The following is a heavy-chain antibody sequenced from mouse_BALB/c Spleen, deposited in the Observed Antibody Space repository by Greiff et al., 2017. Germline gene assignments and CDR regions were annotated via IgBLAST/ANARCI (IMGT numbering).Heavy chain of an antibody. V-gene: IGHV7-3*02. Sequence: EVQLQESGGGLVQPGGSLRLSCATSGFTFTDYYMSWVRQPPGKALEWLGFIRNKANGYTTEYSASVKGRFTISRDNSQSILYLQMNTLRAEDSATYYCARGYGNYVKGYYFDYWGQGTTLTVSS. CDR3: ARGYGNYVKGYYFDY. CDR1: GFTFTDYY. J-gene: IGHJ2*01. D-gene: IGHD2-1*01. CDR2: IRNKANGYTT.